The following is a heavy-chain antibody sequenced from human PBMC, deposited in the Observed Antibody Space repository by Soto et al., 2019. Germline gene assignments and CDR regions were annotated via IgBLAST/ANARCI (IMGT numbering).Heavy chain of an antibody. Sequence: GGSLRLSCAASGFTFSSYGMHWVRQAPGKGLEWVAVISYDGSNKYYADSVKGRFTISRDNSKNTLYLQMNSLRAEDTAVYYCAKDLYGFLAYYWGQGTLVTVSS. J-gene: IGHJ4*02. CDR3: AKDLYGFLAYY. V-gene: IGHV3-30*18. CDR1: GFTFSSYG. D-gene: IGHD3-10*01. CDR2: ISYDGSNK.